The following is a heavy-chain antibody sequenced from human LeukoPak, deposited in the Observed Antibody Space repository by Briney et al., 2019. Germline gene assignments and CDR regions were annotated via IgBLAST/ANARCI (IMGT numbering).Heavy chain of an antibody. V-gene: IGHV1-69*04. J-gene: IGHJ3*01. CDR3: ATHCGGDCHSLDALDV. CDR1: GGNFSSFA. CDR2: IIPILGIT. Sequence: ASVKVSCKASGGNFSSFAISWVRQAPGQGLEWMGRIIPILGITTYAQRFQGRLTITADKSRNTAYMELTSLRSEDTAVYYCATHCGGDCHSLDALDVWGQGTLVTVSS. D-gene: IGHD2-21*02.